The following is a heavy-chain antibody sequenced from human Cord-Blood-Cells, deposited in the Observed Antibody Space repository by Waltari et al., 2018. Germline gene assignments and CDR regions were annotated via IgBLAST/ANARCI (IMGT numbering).Heavy chain of an antibody. J-gene: IGHJ6*03. Sequence: QVQLVQSGAEVKKPGASVKVSCKASGYTFTSYGISWVRQAPGQGLEWMGWISAYNGNTNYAQKLQGRVTMTTDTSTSTAYMELRSLRSDDTAVDYCARGGYYDFWSGYVFCYYMDVWGKGTTVTVSS. CDR1: GYTFTSYG. D-gene: IGHD3-3*01. CDR3: ARGGYYDFWSGYVFCYYMDV. CDR2: ISAYNGNT. V-gene: IGHV1-18*04.